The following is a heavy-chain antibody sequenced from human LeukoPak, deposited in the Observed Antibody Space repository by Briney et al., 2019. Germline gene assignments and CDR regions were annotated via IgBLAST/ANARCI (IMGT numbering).Heavy chain of an antibody. V-gene: IGHV3-74*01. CDR3: ATNLLMVYYFDY. CDR1: GFTFSSYW. CDR2: INSDGSST. J-gene: IGHJ4*02. Sequence: GGSLRLSCAASGFTFSSYWMHWVRQAPGKGLVWVSRINSDGSSTSYADSVKGRFTISRDNAKNTLYLQMNSLRAEDTAVYYCATNLLMVYYFDYWGQGTLVTVSS. D-gene: IGHD2-8*01.